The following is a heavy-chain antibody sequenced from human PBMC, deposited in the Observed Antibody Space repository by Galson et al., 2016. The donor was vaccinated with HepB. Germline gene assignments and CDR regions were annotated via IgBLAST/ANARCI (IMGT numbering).Heavy chain of an antibody. D-gene: IGHD1-26*01. V-gene: IGHV3-33*01. CDR1: GFTFINYG. CDR2: IWYDGTNK. J-gene: IGHJ4*02. CDR3: ARDRPRDFFWSGSYAGFDY. Sequence: SLRLSCAASGFTFINYGMHWVRQAPGKGLEWVALIWYDGTNKYYADSVKGRFTISRDNSKNTVYLQMNSLRAEDTAVYYCARDRPRDFFWSGSYAGFDYWGQGTLFTVSS.